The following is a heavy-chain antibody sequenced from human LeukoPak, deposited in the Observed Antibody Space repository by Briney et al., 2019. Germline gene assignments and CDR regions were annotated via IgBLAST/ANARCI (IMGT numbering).Heavy chain of an antibody. V-gene: IGHV4-61*02. Sequence: PSETLSLTCTVSGDSISSGDYYWSWIRQPAGKGLEWIGRISSSGSTNYNPSLNSRVTISRDTSKNHFSLQLSSVTAADTAVYFCARGRVSSSTWHSTYYYYFYMDVWGKGTTVTVSS. J-gene: IGHJ6*03. CDR3: ARGRVSSSTWHSTYYYYFYMDV. CDR2: ISSSGST. CDR1: GDSISSGDYY. D-gene: IGHD4-11*01.